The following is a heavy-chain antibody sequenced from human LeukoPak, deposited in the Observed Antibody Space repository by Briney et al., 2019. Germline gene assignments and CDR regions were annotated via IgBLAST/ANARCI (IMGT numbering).Heavy chain of an antibody. V-gene: IGHV1-18*01. J-gene: IGHJ6*03. CDR2: ISAYNGNT. Sequence: ASVKVSCKASGGTFSSYAISWVRQAPGQGLEWMGWISAYNGNTNYAQKLQGRVTMTTDTSTSTAYMELRSLRSDDTAVYYCARDPHQYSSGWYSYYYYMDVWGKGTTVTVSS. CDR1: GGTFSSYA. D-gene: IGHD6-19*01. CDR3: ARDPHQYSSGWYSYYYYMDV.